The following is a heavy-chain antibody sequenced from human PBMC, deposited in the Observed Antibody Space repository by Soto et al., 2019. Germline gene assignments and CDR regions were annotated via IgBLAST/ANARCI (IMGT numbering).Heavy chain of an antibody. Sequence: QVQLVESGGGVVQPGRSLRLSCAASGFTFSSYAMHWVRQAPGKGLEWVAVISYDGSNKYYADSVKGRFTISRDNSENTLYLQMNSLRAEDTAVYYCARALIAAGDDAFDIWGQGTMVTVSS. J-gene: IGHJ3*02. CDR3: ARALIAAGDDAFDI. D-gene: IGHD6-6*01. CDR2: ISYDGSNK. V-gene: IGHV3-30-3*01. CDR1: GFTFSSYA.